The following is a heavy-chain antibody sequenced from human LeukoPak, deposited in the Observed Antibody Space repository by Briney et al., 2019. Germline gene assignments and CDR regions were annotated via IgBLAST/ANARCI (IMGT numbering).Heavy chain of an antibody. Sequence: PGRSLRLSCAASGFTFDDYAMHWVRQAPGKGLEWVSGGSWNSGSIGYADSVKGRFTISRDNAKNSLYLQMNSLRAEDTALYYCAKDIRAYYYYYGMDVWGQGTTVTVSS. V-gene: IGHV3-9*01. CDR1: GFTFDDYA. CDR3: AKDIRAYYYYYGMDV. CDR2: GSWNSGSI. D-gene: IGHD3-10*01. J-gene: IGHJ6*02.